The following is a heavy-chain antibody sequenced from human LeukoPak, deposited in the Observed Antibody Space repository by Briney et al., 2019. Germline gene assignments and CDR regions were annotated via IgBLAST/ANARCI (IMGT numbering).Heavy chain of an antibody. V-gene: IGHV3-23*01. Sequence: GGTLRLSCAASGFTFSSYAMSWVRQAPGKGLEWVSGFSVSDKTTYYADSVKGRFTISRDNSKNTLYLQVNSLRAEDTAVYYCAKDPSVYYGDYIIRWGQGTLVIVSS. J-gene: IGHJ4*02. CDR1: GFTFSSYA. CDR2: FSVSDKTT. CDR3: AKDPSVYYGDYIIR. D-gene: IGHD4-17*01.